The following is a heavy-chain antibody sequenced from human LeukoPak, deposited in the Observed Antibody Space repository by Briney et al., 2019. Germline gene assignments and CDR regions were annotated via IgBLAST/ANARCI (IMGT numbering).Heavy chain of an antibody. V-gene: IGHV4-4*02. J-gene: IGHJ4*02. CDR1: GGSISSSNW. CDR2: IFHSGST. D-gene: IGHD7-27*01. Sequence: PSETLSLTCAVSGGSISSSNWWSWVRQPPGKGLEFIGEIFHSGSTNYNPSLKSRVTLSVDKSKNQFSLKLTSVTAADTAVYYCATTFNWAFDYWGRGTLVTVSS. CDR3: ATTFNWAFDY.